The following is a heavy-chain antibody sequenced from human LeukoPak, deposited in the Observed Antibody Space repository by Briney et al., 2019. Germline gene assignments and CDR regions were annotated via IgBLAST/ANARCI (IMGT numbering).Heavy chain of an antibody. J-gene: IGHJ4*02. Sequence: GGSLRLSCAASGFTLSSYSMNWVRQAPGKGLEWVSSISSSSSNIYYADSVKGRFTISRDNAKNSLYLQMNSLRAEDTAVYYCARDLDYGDYAFDYWGQGTLVTVSS. V-gene: IGHV3-21*01. CDR2: ISSSSSNI. D-gene: IGHD4-17*01. CDR1: GFTLSSYS. CDR3: ARDLDYGDYAFDY.